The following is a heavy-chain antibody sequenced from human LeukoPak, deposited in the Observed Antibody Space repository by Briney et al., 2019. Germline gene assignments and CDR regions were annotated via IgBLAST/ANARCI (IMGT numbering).Heavy chain of an antibody. V-gene: IGHV4-59*01. J-gene: IGHJ4*02. CDR2: ISYSGST. D-gene: IGHD4-23*01. CDR1: GFTFSNYA. CDR3: AWRVGGPEYSDY. Sequence: GSLRLSCAASGFTFSNYAMNWIRQPPGKGLEWIGYISYSGSTNYNPSLKSRLTISIDTSKNYFSLNLSSVTAADTAMYYCAWRVGGPEYSDYWGQGALVTVSS.